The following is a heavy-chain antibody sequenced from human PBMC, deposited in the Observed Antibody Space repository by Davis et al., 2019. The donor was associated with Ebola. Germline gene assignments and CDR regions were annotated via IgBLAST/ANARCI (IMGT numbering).Heavy chain of an antibody. CDR1: GYTFTSYY. V-gene: IGHV1-46*01. D-gene: IGHD3-10*01. CDR3: ARDLFGEFHMYYYGMDV. Sequence: AASVKVSCKASGYTFTSYYMHWVRQAPGQGLEWMGIINPSGGSTSYAQKFQGRVTMTRDTSTSTVYMELSSLRSEDTAVYYCARDLFGEFHMYYYGMDVWGQGTTVTVSS. J-gene: IGHJ6*02. CDR2: INPSGGST.